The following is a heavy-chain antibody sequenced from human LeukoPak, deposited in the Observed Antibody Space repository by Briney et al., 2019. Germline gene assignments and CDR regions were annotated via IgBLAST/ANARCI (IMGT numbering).Heavy chain of an antibody. D-gene: IGHD6-19*01. J-gene: IGHJ4*02. CDR2: IIPILGIA. CDR1: GGTFSSYA. V-gene: IGHV1-69*04. Sequence: SVKVSCKASGGTFSSYAISWVRQAPGQGLEWMGRIIPILGIANYAQKFQGRVTITADKSTSTAYMELSSLRSEDTAVYYCARDSGAYSSGWYDYWGQGTPVTVSS. CDR3: ARDSGAYSSGWYDY.